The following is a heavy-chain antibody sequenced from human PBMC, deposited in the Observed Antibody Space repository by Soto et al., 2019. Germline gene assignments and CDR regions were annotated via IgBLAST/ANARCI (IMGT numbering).Heavy chain of an antibody. V-gene: IGHV1-24*01. Sequence: ASVKVSCKVSGYTLTELSMHWVRQAPGKGLEWMGGFVPEDGETIYAQKFQGRVTMTEDTSTDTAYMELSSLRSEDTAVYYCAPVGERQWLPFDYWGQVTLLTVSS. D-gene: IGHD6-19*01. CDR3: APVGERQWLPFDY. J-gene: IGHJ4*02. CDR1: GYTLTELS. CDR2: FVPEDGET.